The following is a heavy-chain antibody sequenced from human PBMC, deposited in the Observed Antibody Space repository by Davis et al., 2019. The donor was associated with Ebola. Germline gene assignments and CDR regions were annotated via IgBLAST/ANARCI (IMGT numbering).Heavy chain of an antibody. CDR2: IYPSGGSI. CDR1: GYTFTSYY. V-gene: IGHV1-46*01. D-gene: IGHD3-16*01. J-gene: IGHJ4*02. Sequence: AASVKVSCKASGYTFTSYYVHWVRQAPGQGLEWMGIIYPSGGSISYAQRFLGRVTMTRDTSTSTVYMELSSLRSEDTAVYYCAKAGGYHGFDYWGQGTLVTVSS. CDR3: AKAGGYHGFDY.